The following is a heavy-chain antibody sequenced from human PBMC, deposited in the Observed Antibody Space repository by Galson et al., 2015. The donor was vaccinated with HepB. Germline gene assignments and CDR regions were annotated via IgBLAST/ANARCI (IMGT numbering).Heavy chain of an antibody. V-gene: IGHV1-46*04. J-gene: IGHJ3*02. CDR1: GYTFTSYY. CDR3: AREGTYDSSGYYSMHAFDI. CDR2: INPSGGST. D-gene: IGHD3-22*01. Sequence: SVKVSCKASGYTFTSYYMHWVRQAPGQGLEWMGIINPSGGSTSYAQKLQGRVTMTRDTSTSTVYMELSSLRSEDTAVYYCAREGTYDSSGYYSMHAFDIWGQGTMVTVSS.